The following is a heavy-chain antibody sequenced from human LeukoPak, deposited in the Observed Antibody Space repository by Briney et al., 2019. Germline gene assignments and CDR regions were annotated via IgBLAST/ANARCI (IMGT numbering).Heavy chain of an antibody. V-gene: IGHV1-18*01. J-gene: IGHJ6*03. CDR3: ARDHGRGSSNYYYYMDV. D-gene: IGHD6-6*01. CDR1: GYTFTTYG. CDR2: ISAYNGNT. Sequence: ASVKVSCKASGYTFTTYGITWVRQAPGQGLEWMGWISAYNGNTKYAQKIQGRVTMTTDTSTTTAYMELRRLRSEDTAVYYCARDHGRGSSNYYYYMDVWGKGTTVTVSS.